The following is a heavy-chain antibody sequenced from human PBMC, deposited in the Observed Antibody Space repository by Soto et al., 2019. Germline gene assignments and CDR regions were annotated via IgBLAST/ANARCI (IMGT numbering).Heavy chain of an antibody. CDR2: IIPIFGTA. Sequence: QVQLVQSGAEVKKPGSSVKVSCKASGGTFSSYAISWVRQAPGQGLEWMGGIIPIFGTANYAQKFQGRVTITADEAXRTASMELSSLRSEDTAVYYCARHVPAAGYYYGMDVWGQGTTVTVSS. J-gene: IGHJ6*02. D-gene: IGHD2-2*01. V-gene: IGHV1-69*12. CDR1: GGTFSSYA. CDR3: ARHVPAAGYYYGMDV.